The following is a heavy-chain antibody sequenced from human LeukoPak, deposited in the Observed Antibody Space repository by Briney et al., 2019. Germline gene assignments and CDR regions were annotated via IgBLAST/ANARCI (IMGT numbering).Heavy chain of an antibody. CDR3: ASRSSSWYNYYYYMDV. CDR2: INPNSGGT. J-gene: IGHJ6*03. Sequence: GASVKVSCKASGYTLTVYYIHWVRQAPGQGLEWIGWINPNSGGTNYTQKFQGRVTMTRDTSINTAYMELSSLGSDDTAVYYCASRSSSWYNYYYYMDVWGKGTTVTVSS. V-gene: IGHV1-2*02. CDR1: GYTLTVYY. D-gene: IGHD6-13*01.